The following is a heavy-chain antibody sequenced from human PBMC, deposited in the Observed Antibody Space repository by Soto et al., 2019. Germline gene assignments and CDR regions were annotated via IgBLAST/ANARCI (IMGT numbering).Heavy chain of an antibody. CDR2: IHYSGST. J-gene: IGHJ4*02. CDR3: ARDQRALRYFDY. CDR1: GDSISGGDYY. V-gene: IGHV4-30-4*01. Sequence: QVQLQESGPGLVKPSQTLSLTCSVSGDSISGGDYYWSWIRQPPGEALEWIGHIHYSGSTYYNASLKSRLTSSLATSKNEFSLNLSSVTAADTAVYYCARDQRALRYFDYWGQGTLVTVSS.